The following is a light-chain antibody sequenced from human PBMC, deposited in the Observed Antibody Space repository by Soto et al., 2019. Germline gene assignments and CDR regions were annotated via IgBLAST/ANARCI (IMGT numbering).Light chain of an antibody. V-gene: IGKV3-11*01. J-gene: IGKJ2*03. Sequence: EIVWTQSPATLSLSPGDRATRSCRASQSVSRYLAWYQQKPGKAPRLLIYDASNRATGITARFSGSGSGTDFTLAVSSLESEDFAPYYCQQHTNWPASFGQGIKLEIK. CDR2: DAS. CDR1: QSVSRY. CDR3: QQHTNWPAS.